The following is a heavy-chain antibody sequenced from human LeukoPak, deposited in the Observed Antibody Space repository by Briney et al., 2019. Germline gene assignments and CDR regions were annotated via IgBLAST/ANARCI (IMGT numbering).Heavy chain of an antibody. V-gene: IGHV3-11*01. Sequence: GGSLRLSCAASGFTFSDYYMSWIRQAPGKGLEWVSYISSSGSTIYYADSVKGRFTISRDNAKNSLYLQMSSLRAEDTAVYYCARVYHWYGDSRAPDYWGQGTLVTVSS. CDR1: GFTFSDYY. CDR2: ISSSGSTI. D-gene: IGHD4-17*01. J-gene: IGHJ4*02. CDR3: ARVYHWYGDSRAPDY.